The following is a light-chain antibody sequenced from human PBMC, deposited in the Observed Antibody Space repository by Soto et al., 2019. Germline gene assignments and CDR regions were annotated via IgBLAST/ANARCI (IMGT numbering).Light chain of an antibody. CDR2: LNSDGSH. CDR3: QTWGTGIAV. Sequence: QLVLTQSPSASASLGASVNLTCTLSSGHSSYAIAWHQQQPEKGPRYLMNLNSDGSHTKGDGIPDRFSGSSSGAERYLTISSVQSEDEADYYCQTWGTGIAVFGGGTQLTVL. J-gene: IGLJ7*01. CDR1: SGHSSYA. V-gene: IGLV4-69*01.